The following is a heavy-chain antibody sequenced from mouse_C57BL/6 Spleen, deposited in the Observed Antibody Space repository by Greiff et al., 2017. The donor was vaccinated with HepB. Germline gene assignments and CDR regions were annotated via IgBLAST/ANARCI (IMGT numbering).Heavy chain of an antibody. CDR1: GYTFTSYW. D-gene: IGHD2-3*01. Sequence: QVQLQQPGAELVKPGASVKMSCKASGYTFTSYWITWVKQRPVQGLEWIGDIYPGSGSTNYNEKFKSKATLTVDTSSSTAYMQLSSLPSEDSAVYYSARYDYDGYLFDYWGQGTTLTVSS. CDR2: IYPGSGST. J-gene: IGHJ2*01. V-gene: IGHV1-55*01. CDR3: ARYDYDGYLFDY.